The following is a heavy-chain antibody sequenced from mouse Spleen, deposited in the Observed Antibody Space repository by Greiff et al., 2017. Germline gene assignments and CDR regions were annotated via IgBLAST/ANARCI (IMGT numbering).Heavy chain of an antibody. V-gene: IGHV5-17*01. CDR1: GFTFSDYG. CDR3: ARDYDWAFAY. CDR2: ISSGSSTI. Sequence: EVNLVESGGGLVKPGGSLKLSCAASGFTFSDYGMHWVRQAPEKGLEWVAYISSGSSTIYYADTVKGRFTISRDNAKNTLFLQMTSLRSEDTAMYYCARDYDWAFAYWGQGTLVTVSA. D-gene: IGHD2-4*01. J-gene: IGHJ3*01.